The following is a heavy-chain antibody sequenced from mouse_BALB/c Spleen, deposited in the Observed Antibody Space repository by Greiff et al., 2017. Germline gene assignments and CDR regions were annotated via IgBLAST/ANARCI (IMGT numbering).Heavy chain of an antibody. Sequence: VQLKQSGPELVKPGASVKISCKASGYTFTDYNMHWVKQSHGKSLEWIGYIYPYNGGTGYNQKFKSKATLTVDNSSSTAYMELRSLTSEDSAVYYCASYYSWFAYWGQGTLVTVSA. CDR3: ASYYSWFAY. CDR1: GYTFTDYN. J-gene: IGHJ3*01. CDR2: IYPYNGGT. V-gene: IGHV1S29*02. D-gene: IGHD1-1*02.